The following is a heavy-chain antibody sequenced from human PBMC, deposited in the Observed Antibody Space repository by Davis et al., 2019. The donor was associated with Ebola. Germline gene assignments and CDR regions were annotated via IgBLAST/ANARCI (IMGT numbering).Heavy chain of an antibody. CDR3: AKGRITMIVVVNGMDV. CDR2: ISGSGGST. J-gene: IGHJ6*02. CDR1: GFTFSSYG. Sequence: PGGSLRLSCAASGFTFSSYGMHWVRQAPGKGLEWVSAISGSGGSTYYADSVKGRFTISRDNSKNTLYLQMNSLRAEDTAVYYCAKGRITMIVVVNGMDVWGQGTTVTVSS. D-gene: IGHD3-22*01. V-gene: IGHV3-23*01.